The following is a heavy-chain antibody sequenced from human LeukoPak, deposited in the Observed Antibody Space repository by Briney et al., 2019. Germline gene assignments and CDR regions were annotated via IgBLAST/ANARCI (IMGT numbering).Heavy chain of an antibody. J-gene: IGHJ4*02. CDR3: AKGREFVYYTISAPPGDY. CDR2: ISGSGGST. Sequence: GGSLRLSCAASGFTFSSYAMSWVRQAPGKGLEWVSAISGSGGSTYYADSVKGRFTISRDNSKNTLYLQMNSLRAEETAVYYCAKGREFVYYTISAPPGDYWGQGTLVTVSS. CDR1: GFTFSSYA. D-gene: IGHD2-8*01. V-gene: IGHV3-23*01.